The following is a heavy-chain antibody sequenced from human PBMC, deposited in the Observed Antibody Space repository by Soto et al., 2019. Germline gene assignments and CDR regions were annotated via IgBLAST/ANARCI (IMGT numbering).Heavy chain of an antibody. V-gene: IGHV4-59*08. J-gene: IGHJ5*02. Sequence: SETLSLTCTVSGGSMSGYYWSWVRQPPGKGLEWIGHIYYSETTYNPSLKSRVTISLDTPKNRVSLKLISVTVADTAVYYWARQILLIGSPNWFDPWGQGILVTVS. D-gene: IGHD2-21*01. CDR2: IYYSET. CDR3: ARQILLIGSPNWFDP. CDR1: GGSMSGYY.